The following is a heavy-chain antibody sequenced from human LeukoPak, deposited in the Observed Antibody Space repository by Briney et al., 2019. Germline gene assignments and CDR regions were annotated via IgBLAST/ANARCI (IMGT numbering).Heavy chain of an antibody. CDR3: ARVRVYGNSPNYYMDV. CDR2: IRYDGSNK. Sequence: GVSLRLSCAASGFTFSSYGMHWVRQAPGKGLEGGTFIRYDGSNKYYADSVKGLFTISRDNSKNTLYLQMNSLRAEYTAVYYCARVRVYGNSPNYYMDVWGKGTTVTISS. J-gene: IGHJ6*03. CDR1: GFTFSSYG. V-gene: IGHV3-30*02. D-gene: IGHD4-23*01.